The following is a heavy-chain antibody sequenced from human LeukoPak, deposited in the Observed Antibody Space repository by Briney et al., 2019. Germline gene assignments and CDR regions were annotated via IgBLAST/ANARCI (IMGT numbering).Heavy chain of an antibody. CDR2: IYSGGRT. D-gene: IGHD1-1*01. CDR1: RFTVSRNY. Sequence: PGGSLRLSCAASRFTVSRNYMNWVRQAPGKGLEWVSVIYSGGRTYYADSVKGRFTISRDNSKNILYLQMNSLRAEDTAVYYCARGTSGTTAYYYYMDVWGKGTTVTISS. V-gene: IGHV3-53*01. J-gene: IGHJ6*03. CDR3: ARGTSGTTAYYYYMDV.